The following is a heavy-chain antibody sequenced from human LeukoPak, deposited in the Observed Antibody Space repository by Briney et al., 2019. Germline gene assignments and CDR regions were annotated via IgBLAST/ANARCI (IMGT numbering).Heavy chain of an antibody. CDR1: GYTFTSYD. D-gene: IGHD3-10*01. CDR2: MNPNSGNT. Sequence: GASVKVSCKASGYTFTSYDINWVRQATGQGLEWMGWMNPNSGNTGYAQKFRGRVTMTRNTSISTAYMELSSLRSEDTAVYYCARVWMVRGVIPGYWGQGTLVTVSS. V-gene: IGHV1-8*01. CDR3: ARVWMVRGVIPGY. J-gene: IGHJ4*02.